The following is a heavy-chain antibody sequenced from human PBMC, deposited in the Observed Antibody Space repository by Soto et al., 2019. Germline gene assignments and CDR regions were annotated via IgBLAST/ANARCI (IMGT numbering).Heavy chain of an antibody. V-gene: IGHV4-59*01. J-gene: IGHJ4*02. CDR1: GGSISSYY. Sequence: PSETLSLTCTVSGGSISSYYWSWIRQPPGKGLELIGYNYYSGSTNYNPSLKSRVTISVETSKNQFSLKLSSVTAADTAVYYCARVGDYYDSSGYIDYWGQGTLVTVSS. D-gene: IGHD3-22*01. CDR3: ARVGDYYDSSGYIDY. CDR2: NYYSGST.